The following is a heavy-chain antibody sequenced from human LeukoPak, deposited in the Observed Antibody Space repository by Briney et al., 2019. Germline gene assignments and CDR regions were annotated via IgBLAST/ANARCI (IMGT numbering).Heavy chain of an antibody. Sequence: GGSLRLSCAVSGFTFSAYAMAWVRQAPGRGLEWVSSISGGGDSIYYADSVKGRFTISRDNAKKPLNLQMNSLTAEDTAVYYCATDPSDYETDAFDIWGQGTMVTVSS. CDR1: GFTFSAYA. J-gene: IGHJ3*02. CDR3: ATDPSDYETDAFDI. D-gene: IGHD5-12*01. CDR2: ISGGGDSI. V-gene: IGHV3-23*01.